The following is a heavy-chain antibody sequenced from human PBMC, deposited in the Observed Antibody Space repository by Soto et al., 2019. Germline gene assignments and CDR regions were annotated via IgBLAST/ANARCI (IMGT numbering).Heavy chain of an antibody. J-gene: IGHJ4*02. Sequence: ASVKVSCKASGYTFTSYYMHWVRQAPGQGLEWMGIINPSGGNTSYAQKFQGRVTMTRDTSTNTVYMELDSLRSEDTAVYYCTRGASLVWFLPFVCWGQGTLVTVSS. V-gene: IGHV1-46*03. D-gene: IGHD3-3*01. CDR3: TRGASLVWFLPFVC. CDR1: GYTFTSYY. CDR2: INPSGGNT.